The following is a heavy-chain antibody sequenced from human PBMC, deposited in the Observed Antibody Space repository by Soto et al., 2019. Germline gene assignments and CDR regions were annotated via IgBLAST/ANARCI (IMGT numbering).Heavy chain of an antibody. V-gene: IGHV3-48*02. D-gene: IGHD1-1*01. J-gene: IGHJ6*02. CDR1: GFDFSNYN. CDR2: ISNTARTI. Sequence: GGSLRLSSAGSGFDFSNYNMDWVRQAPGKGLEWISYISNTARTIFYADSVKGRFTISRDNARNSLFLQMNSLRDEDTAVYYCARDGSRGYDMDVWGQGTTVTVSS. CDR3: ARDGSRGYDMDV.